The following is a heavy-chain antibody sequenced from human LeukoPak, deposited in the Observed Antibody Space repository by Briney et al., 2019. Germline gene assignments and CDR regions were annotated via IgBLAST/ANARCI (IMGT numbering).Heavy chain of an antibody. D-gene: IGHD3-22*01. J-gene: IGHJ4*02. CDR3: AKGPYYDSSGGDY. CDR1: GFTFSSYA. V-gene: IGHV3-23*01. CDR2: ISGSGGNT. Sequence: PGGSLRPSCAASGFTFSSYAMSWVRQAPGKGLEWVSGISGSGGNTYYADSVKGRFTISRDNSKNTLYLQMNSLRAEDTAVYYCAKGPYYDSSGGDYWGQGTLVTVSS.